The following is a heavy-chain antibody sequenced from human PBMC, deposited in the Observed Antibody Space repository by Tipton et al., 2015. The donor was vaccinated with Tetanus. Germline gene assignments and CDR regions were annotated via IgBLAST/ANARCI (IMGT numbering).Heavy chain of an antibody. CDR1: GYTFTGYY. V-gene: IGHV1-2*02. D-gene: IGHD3-22*01. Sequence: QLVQSGAEVKKPGASVKVSCKASGYTFTGYYIYWVRQAPGQGLEWMGWIDPNSGGTVCAQKFQGRVPMTRDTSISTAYMELRSLRSDDTAVYYCARDRGDYIYYGMAVWGPGTTVTVS. CDR3: ARDRGDYIYYGMAV. CDR2: IDPNSGGT. J-gene: IGHJ6*02.